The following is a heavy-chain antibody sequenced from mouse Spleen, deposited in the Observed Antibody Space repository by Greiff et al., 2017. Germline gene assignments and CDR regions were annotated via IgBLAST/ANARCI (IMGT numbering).Heavy chain of an antibody. CDR1: GYTFTSYW. D-gene: IGHD3-2*01. CDR2: IDPSDSYT. V-gene: IGHV1-50*01. Sequence: VQLQQPGAELVKPGASVKLSCKASGYTFTSYWMQWVKQRPGQGLEWIGEIDPSDSYTNYNQKFKGKATLTVDTSSSTAYMQLSSLTSEDSAVYYCARWDSSGYVTSWFAYWGQGTLVTVSA. J-gene: IGHJ3*01. CDR3: ARWDSSGYVTSWFAY.